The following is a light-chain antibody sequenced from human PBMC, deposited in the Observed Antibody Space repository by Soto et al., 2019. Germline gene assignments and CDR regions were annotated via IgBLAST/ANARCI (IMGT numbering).Light chain of an antibody. CDR1: SSDVGAYKY. Sequence: QSALTQPPSASGSPGQSVTISCTGTSSDVGAYKYVSWYQQYPGKAPKLMIYEVSKRPSGVPDRFSGSKSGNTASLTVSGLQAEDEAVYYCTSYAGSNIWVFGGGTKLTVL. CDR3: TSYAGSNIWV. CDR2: EVS. V-gene: IGLV2-8*01. J-gene: IGLJ3*02.